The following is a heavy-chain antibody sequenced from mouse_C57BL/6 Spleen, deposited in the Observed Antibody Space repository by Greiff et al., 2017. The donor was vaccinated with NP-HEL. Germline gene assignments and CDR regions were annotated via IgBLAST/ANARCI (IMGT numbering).Heavy chain of an antibody. V-gene: IGHV1-81*01. J-gene: IGHJ3*01. CDR2: IYPRSGNT. Sequence: VQLQQSGAELARPGASVKLSCKASGYTFTSYGISWVKQRTGQGLEWIGEIYPRSGNTYYNEKFKGKATLTADKSSSTAYMELRSLTSEDSAVYFCARGDGNYVAFAYWGQGTLVTVSA. CDR3: ARGDGNYVAFAY. CDR1: GYTFTSYG. D-gene: IGHD2-1*01.